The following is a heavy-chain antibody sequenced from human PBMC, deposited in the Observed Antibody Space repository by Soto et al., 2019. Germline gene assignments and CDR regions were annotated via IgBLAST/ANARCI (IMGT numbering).Heavy chain of an antibody. CDR2: IDWDDDK. J-gene: IGHJ4*02. CDR3: ARTSLVGDYDLDY. V-gene: IGHV2-70*11. D-gene: IGHD4-17*01. CDR1: GFSLSTSGMC. Sequence: YGPTMENPTQTLTLTCNFSGFSLSTSGMCVSWIRQPPGKALEWLARIDWDDDKYYSTSLKTRLTISKDTSKNQVVLTMTNMDPVDTATYYCARTSLVGDYDLDYWGQGTLVTVSS.